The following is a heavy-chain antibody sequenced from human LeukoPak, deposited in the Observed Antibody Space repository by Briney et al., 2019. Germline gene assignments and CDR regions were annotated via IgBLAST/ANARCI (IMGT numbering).Heavy chain of an antibody. CDR1: GYTFTGYY. CDR2: IKPNSGGT. Sequence: ASVKVSCKASGYTFTGYYIHWVRQAPGQGLEWMGWIKPNSGGTNYAQKFQGRVAMTRDTSISTAYMELSRLRSDDTAVYYCARGSIVGATFDYFDYWGQGTLVTVSS. D-gene: IGHD1-26*01. J-gene: IGHJ4*02. CDR3: ARGSIVGATFDYFDY. V-gene: IGHV1-2*02.